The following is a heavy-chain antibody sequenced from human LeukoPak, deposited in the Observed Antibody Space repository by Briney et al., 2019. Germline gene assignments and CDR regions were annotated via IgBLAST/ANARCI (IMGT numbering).Heavy chain of an antibody. V-gene: IGHV4-38-2*02. J-gene: IGHJ3*02. Sequence: SETLSLTCTVSDYSISSGHYWGWIRQPPGKGLEWIGSIYHSGSTYYNPSLKSRVTLSVDTSKNQVSLKLSSVTAADTAVYYCARHYDPQPFDVFDIWGQGTMVSVSS. CDR2: IYHSGST. CDR1: DYSISSGHY. D-gene: IGHD3-3*01. CDR3: ARHYDPQPFDVFDI.